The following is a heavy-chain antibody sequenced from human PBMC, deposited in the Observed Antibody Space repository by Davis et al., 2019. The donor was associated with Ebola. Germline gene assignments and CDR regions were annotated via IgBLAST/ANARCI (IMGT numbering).Heavy chain of an antibody. J-gene: IGHJ6*02. V-gene: IGHV4-39*01. CDR3: ARRTEWSAFYYYYGMDV. D-gene: IGHD3-3*01. CDR1: CGSISSSSYY. Sequence: MPSETLSLTCTVSCGSISSSSYYWGWIRQPPGKGLEWIGSIYYSGSTYYNPPLKSRVTISVDTSKNQFSLKLSSVTAADTAVYYCARRTEWSAFYYYYGMDVWGQGTTVTVSS. CDR2: IYYSGST.